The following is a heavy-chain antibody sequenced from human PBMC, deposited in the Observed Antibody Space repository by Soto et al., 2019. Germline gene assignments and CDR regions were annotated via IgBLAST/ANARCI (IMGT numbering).Heavy chain of an antibody. V-gene: IGHV3-21*01. CDR1: GFTFSSYS. CDR2: ISSSSSYI. J-gene: IGHJ3*02. CDR3: ARDYYGSGSYYGGDAFDI. D-gene: IGHD3-10*01. Sequence: GGSLRLSCAASGFTFSSYSMNWVRQAPGKGLEWVSSISSSSSYIYYADSVKGRFTISRDNAKNSLYLQMNSLRAEDTAVYYCARDYYGSGSYYGGDAFDIWGQGTMVTVSS.